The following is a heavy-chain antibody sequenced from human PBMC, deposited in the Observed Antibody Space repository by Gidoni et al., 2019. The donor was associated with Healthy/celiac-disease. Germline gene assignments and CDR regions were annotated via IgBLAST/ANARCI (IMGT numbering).Heavy chain of an antibody. CDR2: LYYSGST. V-gene: IGHV4-39*01. D-gene: IGHD2-2*01. J-gene: IGHJ6*02. CDR3: ARLGEYCSSTSCYYNYYYGMDV. CDR1: GGSISSSSYY. Sequence: QLQLQESGPGLVKPSETLSLTCTVSGGSISSSSYYWGWIRQPPGKGLAWIGSLYYSGSTYYNRSLKSRVTISGDTSKNQFSLKLSSVTAADTAVYYCARLGEYCSSTSCYYNYYYGMDVWGQGTTVTVSS.